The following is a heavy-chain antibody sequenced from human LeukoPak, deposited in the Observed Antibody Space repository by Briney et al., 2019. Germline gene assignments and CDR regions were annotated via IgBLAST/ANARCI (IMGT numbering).Heavy chain of an antibody. J-gene: IGHJ4*02. D-gene: IGHD1-26*01. Sequence: GGSLRLFCGASGFTFSDYWVSWVRQAPKKGLEWVANIDQAGSAKHYVDSAKGRFTISRGNARNSIYLQMNSLRAEDTAVYYCAIAAGWEQAYWGQGTLVTVSS. CDR1: GFTFSDYW. V-gene: IGHV3-7*01. CDR2: IDQAGSAK. CDR3: AIAAGWEQAY.